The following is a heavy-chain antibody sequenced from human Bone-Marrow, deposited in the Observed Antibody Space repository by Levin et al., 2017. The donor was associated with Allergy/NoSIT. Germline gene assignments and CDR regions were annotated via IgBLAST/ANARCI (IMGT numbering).Heavy chain of an antibody. Sequence: GASVKVSCKASGYNLTNYWIGWVRQMPGKGLHWMGIIYPGDSYTRYSPSFQGQVTISVDTSISTAYLQWSSLKASDSAMYYCARRRGRDGYRDAFDFWGQGTVVTVSS. J-gene: IGHJ3*01. CDR1: GYNLTNYW. CDR3: ARRRGRDGYRDAFDF. CDR2: IYPGDSYT. V-gene: IGHV5-51*03. D-gene: IGHD5-24*01.